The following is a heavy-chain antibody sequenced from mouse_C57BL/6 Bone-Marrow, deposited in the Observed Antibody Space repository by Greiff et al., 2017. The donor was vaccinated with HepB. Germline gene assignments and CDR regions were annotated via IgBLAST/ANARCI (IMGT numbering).Heavy chain of an antibody. V-gene: IGHV1-61*01. J-gene: IGHJ4*01. CDR2: IYPSDSET. CDR1: GYTFTSYW. Sequence: QVQLQQPGAELVRPGSSVKLSCKASGYTFTSYWMDWVKQRPGQGLEWIGNIYPSDSETHYNQKFKDKATLTVDKSSSTAYMQLSSLTSEDSAVYYCARSFSLYYAMDYWGQGTSVTVSS. CDR3: ARSFSLYYAMDY. D-gene: IGHD6-1*01.